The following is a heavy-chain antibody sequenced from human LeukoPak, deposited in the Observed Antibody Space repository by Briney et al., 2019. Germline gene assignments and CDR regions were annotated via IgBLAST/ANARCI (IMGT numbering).Heavy chain of an antibody. Sequence: SETLSLTCTVSGGSISSYYWSWIRQAPGKGLEWIGYIYFIGSPNYNPSLKSRVAISLDKSTKQVSLRMNSVTPADTAVYYCARVLNSSSWFYYYYYMDVWGKGTTVTISS. CDR2: IYFIGSP. CDR1: GGSISSYY. J-gene: IGHJ6*03. CDR3: ARVLNSSSWFYYYYYMDV. V-gene: IGHV4-59*01. D-gene: IGHD6-13*01.